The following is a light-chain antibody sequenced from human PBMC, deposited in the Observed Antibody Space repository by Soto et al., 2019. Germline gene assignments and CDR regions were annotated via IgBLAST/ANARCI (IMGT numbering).Light chain of an antibody. J-gene: IGLJ2*01. CDR1: NNDIGNYNF. Sequence: QSVLTQPAFVSGSPGQSITISCTGTNNDIGNYNFVSWYLQYPGKAPKLIIYEVNHRPLGVSNRFSGSKSGNTASLTISGLQADDESDYYCTSYTTSGTLVFGGGTKLTVL. V-gene: IGLV2-14*01. CDR3: TSYTTSGTLV. CDR2: EVN.